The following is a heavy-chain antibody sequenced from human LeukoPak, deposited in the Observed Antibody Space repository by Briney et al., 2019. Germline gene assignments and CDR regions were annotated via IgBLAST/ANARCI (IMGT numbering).Heavy chain of an antibody. J-gene: IGHJ4*02. V-gene: IGHV3-23*01. Sequence: GGSLRLSCAASGFTFSSYAMSWVRQAPGKGLEWVSSISGSDGTTYYADSVKGRFTTSRDNSKYTLSLQMNSLRDDDTAVYYCATYRQVLLPFESWGQGTLATVSS. D-gene: IGHD2-8*02. CDR2: ISGSDGTT. CDR3: ATYRQVLLPFES. CDR1: GFTFSSYA.